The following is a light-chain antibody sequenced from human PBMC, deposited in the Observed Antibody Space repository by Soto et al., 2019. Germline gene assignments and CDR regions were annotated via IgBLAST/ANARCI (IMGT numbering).Light chain of an antibody. Sequence: QSVLTQPASVSGSPGQSITISCTGTSSDVGAYNYVSWYLQYPGKAPKILIYEVSNRPSGVSNRFSGSKSGNTASLTISGLQAEDEADYYCSSYTTKSTLVFGGGTQLTVL. CDR1: SSDVGAYNY. J-gene: IGLJ2*01. CDR3: SSYTTKSTLV. CDR2: EVS. V-gene: IGLV2-14*01.